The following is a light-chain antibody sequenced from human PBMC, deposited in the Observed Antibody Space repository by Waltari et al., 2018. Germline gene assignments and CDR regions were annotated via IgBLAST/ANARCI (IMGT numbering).Light chain of an antibody. CDR1: KSLLLRNGNNY. CDR2: LGS. Sequence: DIVLTHSPPPLPVTPGAPASTSCRPSKSLLLRNGNNYLDWYLQKPGQSPQLLIYLGSNRASGVPDRFSGSGSGTDFTLRISRVEAEDVGVYYCMQSLQTLWTFGPGTKVEIK. J-gene: IGKJ1*01. CDR3: MQSLQTLWT. V-gene: IGKV2-28*01.